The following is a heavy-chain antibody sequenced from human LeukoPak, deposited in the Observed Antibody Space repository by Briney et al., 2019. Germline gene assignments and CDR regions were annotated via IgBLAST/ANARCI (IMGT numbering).Heavy chain of an antibody. V-gene: IGHV4-31*03. CDR2: IYYSGST. J-gene: IGHJ4*02. CDR3: AREDGVVAAIDY. D-gene: IGHD2-15*01. Sequence: PSETLSLTCTVSGGSISSSSYYWRWIRQHPGKGLEWIGYIYYSGSTYYNPSLKSRVTISVDTSKNQFSLKLSSVTAADTAVYYCAREDGVVAAIDYWGQGTLVTVSS. CDR1: GGSISSSSYY.